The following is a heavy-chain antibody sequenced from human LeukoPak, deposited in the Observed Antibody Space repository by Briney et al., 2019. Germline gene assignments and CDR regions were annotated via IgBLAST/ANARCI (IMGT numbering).Heavy chain of an antibody. CDR1: GYSISSGYY. J-gene: IGHJ3*02. CDR3: ARDPDYYDSSGYYQGAFDI. D-gene: IGHD3-22*01. CDR2: IYHSGST. Sequence: SETLSLTCAVSGYSISSGYYWGWIRQPPGKGLEWIGSIYHSGSTYYNPSLKSRVTISVDTSKNQFSLKLSSVTAADTAVYYCARDPDYYDSSGYYQGAFDIWGQGTMVTVSS. V-gene: IGHV4-38-2*02.